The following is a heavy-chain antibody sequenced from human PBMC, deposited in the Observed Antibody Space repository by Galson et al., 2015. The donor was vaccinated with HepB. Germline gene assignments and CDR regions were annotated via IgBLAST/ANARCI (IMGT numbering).Heavy chain of an antibody. D-gene: IGHD3-10*01. CDR3: ARHMVPAQGYYYYGMDV. Sequence: SETLSLTCTVSGGSISSSSYYWGWIRQPPGKGLEWIGSIYYSGSTYYNPSLKSRVTISVDTSKNQFSLKLSSVPAADTAVYYCARHMVPAQGYYYYGMDVWGQGTTVTVSS. CDR1: GGSISSSSYY. CDR2: IYYSGST. V-gene: IGHV4-39*01. J-gene: IGHJ6*02.